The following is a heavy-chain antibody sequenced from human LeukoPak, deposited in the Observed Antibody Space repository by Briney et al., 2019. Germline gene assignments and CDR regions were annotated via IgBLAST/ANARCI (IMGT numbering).Heavy chain of an antibody. CDR3: ARDRDGYSYCHDAFRF. Sequence: GGSLRLSCVASGFTFSTYGMHWVRQAPGKGLEWVALIWFDGSNEYYLDSVKGRFTISRDNSQHTLYLQMTNLRPEDTAVYYCARDRDGYSYCHDAFRFWGQGTMVTVSS. D-gene: IGHD5-18*01. CDR1: GFTFSTYG. J-gene: IGHJ3*01. V-gene: IGHV3-33*01. CDR2: IWFDGSNE.